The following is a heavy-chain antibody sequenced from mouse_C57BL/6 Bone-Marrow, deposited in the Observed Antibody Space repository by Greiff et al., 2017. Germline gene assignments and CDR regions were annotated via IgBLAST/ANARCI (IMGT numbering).Heavy chain of an antibody. CDR2: IYPGDGDT. D-gene: IGHD1-1*01. CDR3: ARSPYYYGSSYWYFDV. CDR1: GYAFSSSW. V-gene: IGHV1-82*01. J-gene: IGHJ1*03. Sequence: QVHVKQSGPELVKPGASVKISCKASGYAFSSSWMNWVKQRPGKGLAWIGRIYPGDGDTNYNGKFKGKATLTADKSSSTAYMQLSSLTSEDSAVYFCARSPYYYGSSYWYFDVWGTGTTVTVSS.